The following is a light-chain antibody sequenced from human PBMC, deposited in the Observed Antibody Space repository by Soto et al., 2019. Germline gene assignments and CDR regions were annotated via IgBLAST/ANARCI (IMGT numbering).Light chain of an antibody. CDR3: EHYGSSPPHT. CDR2: GGS. V-gene: IGKV3-20*01. Sequence: EIVFTQSPGTLSLSPGEGATLSCMSSQSVANNYLAWYQQKPGQAPRLLISGGSNRATGIPERFSGSGSGTDFTLTISRLESEDFEVYYCEHYGSSPPHTFGQGTKLEIK. CDR1: QSVANNY. J-gene: IGKJ2*01.